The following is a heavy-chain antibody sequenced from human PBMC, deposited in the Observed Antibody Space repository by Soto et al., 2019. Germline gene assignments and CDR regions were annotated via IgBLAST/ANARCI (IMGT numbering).Heavy chain of an antibody. CDR3: ARGIMKYSSWYEPSNLFDA. CDR1: GGSISSYY. V-gene: IGHV4-59*01. Sequence: SETLSLTCTVSGGSISSYYWSWIRQPPGKGLEWIGYIYSSGITTYNPSLRSRVSMSLDTSKNQFSLKMRSVTAADTAVYHCARGIMKYSSWYEPSNLFDAWGQGALVTVSS. D-gene: IGHD6-13*01. J-gene: IGHJ5*02. CDR2: IYSSGIT.